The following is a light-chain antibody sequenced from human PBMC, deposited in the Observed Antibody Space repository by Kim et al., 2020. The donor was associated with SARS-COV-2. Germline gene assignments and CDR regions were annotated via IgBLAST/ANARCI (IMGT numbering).Light chain of an antibody. CDR3: QQYYSTPPYS. V-gene: IGKV4-1*01. J-gene: IGKJ2*03. Sequence: ATINCKSSQSVLYSSNNKNYLAWYQQKPGQPPKLLIYWASTRESGVPDRFSGSGSGIDFTLTISSLQAEDVAVYYCQQYYSTPPYSFGQGTKLEIK. CDR1: QSVLYSSNNKNY. CDR2: WAS.